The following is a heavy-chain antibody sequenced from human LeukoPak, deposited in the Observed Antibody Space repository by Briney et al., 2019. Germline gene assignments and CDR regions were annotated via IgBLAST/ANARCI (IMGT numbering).Heavy chain of an antibody. CDR1: GFTFSTYA. D-gene: IGHD3-10*01. J-gene: IGHJ2*01. CDR2: LYSGADT. Sequence: GGSLRLSCAASGFTFSTYAMHWVRQAPGKGLEWVSILYSGADTYYADSVKGRFTISRDSPKNTLFLHMNSLRADDTAIYYCARVGDHYHWYFDLWGRGTRVSVSS. V-gene: IGHV3-53*01. CDR3: ARVGDHYHWYFDL.